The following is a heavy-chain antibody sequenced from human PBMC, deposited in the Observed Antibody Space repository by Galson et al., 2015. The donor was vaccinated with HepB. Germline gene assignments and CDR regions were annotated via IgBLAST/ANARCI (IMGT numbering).Heavy chain of an antibody. CDR3: AREGPDYYDSSGASDAFDI. Sequence: SLRLSCAASGFTFSSYGMHWVRQAPGKGLEWVAVIWYDGSNKYYADSVKGRFTISRDNSKNTLYLQMNSLRAEDTAVYYCAREGPDYYDSSGASDAFDIWGQGTMVTVSS. V-gene: IGHV3-33*01. J-gene: IGHJ3*02. CDR1: GFTFSSYG. D-gene: IGHD3-22*01. CDR2: IWYDGSNK.